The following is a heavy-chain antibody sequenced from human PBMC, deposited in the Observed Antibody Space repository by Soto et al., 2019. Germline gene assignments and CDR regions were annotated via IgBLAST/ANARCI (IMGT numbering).Heavy chain of an antibody. CDR1: GFTFRSYS. V-gene: IGHV3-21*01. D-gene: IGHD2-8*01. CDR3: ARDGDIVLMVYAPYYYYGMDV. Sequence: GGSLRLSCAASGFTFRSYSMNGVRQAPGKGLEWVSSISSSSSYIYYADSVKGRFTISRDNAKDSLYLQMNSLRAEDTAVYYCARDGDIVLMVYAPYYYYGMDVWGQGTTVTVSS. CDR2: ISSSSSYI. J-gene: IGHJ6*02.